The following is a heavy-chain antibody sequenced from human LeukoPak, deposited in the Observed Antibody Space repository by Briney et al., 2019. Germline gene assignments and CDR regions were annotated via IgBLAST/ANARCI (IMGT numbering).Heavy chain of an antibody. D-gene: IGHD5-18*01. CDR2: ISSSSSYI. CDR1: GFTFSSYS. CDR3: ARGDTALGPNFDY. Sequence: GGSLRLSCAASGFTFSSYSMNWVRQAPGKGLEWVSSISSSSSYIYYADSVKGRFTISRDNAKNSLYLEMNSLRGEDTAMYYCARGDTALGPNFDYWGQGTLVTVSS. J-gene: IGHJ4*02. V-gene: IGHV3-21*01.